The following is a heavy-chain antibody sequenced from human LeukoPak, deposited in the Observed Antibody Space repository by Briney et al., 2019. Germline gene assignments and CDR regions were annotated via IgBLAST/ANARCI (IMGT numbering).Heavy chain of an antibody. Sequence: ASVKVSCKASGYTFTSYDINWVRQATGQGLEWMGWMNPNSGNTGYAQKFQGRVTMTRNTSISTAYMELSSLRSEDTAVYYCARVGLYSSGDGMDVWGQGTTATVSS. J-gene: IGHJ6*02. CDR1: GYTFTSYD. CDR2: MNPNSGNT. V-gene: IGHV1-8*01. CDR3: ARVGLYSSGDGMDV. D-gene: IGHD3-16*01.